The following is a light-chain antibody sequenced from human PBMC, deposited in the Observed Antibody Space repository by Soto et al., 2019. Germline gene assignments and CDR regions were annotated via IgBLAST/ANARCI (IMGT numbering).Light chain of an antibody. J-gene: IGLJ2*01. Sequence: QSVLTQPASVSGAPGQSILISCSGTRSDIGRYNYVSWYQQHPGKAPKLIIYEVSNRPSGVSNRFSGSKSGNTASLTISGLQAEDEADYYCSSYTSSSTVVFGGGTQLTVL. CDR2: EVS. CDR3: SSYTSSSTVV. V-gene: IGLV2-14*01. CDR1: RSDIGRYNY.